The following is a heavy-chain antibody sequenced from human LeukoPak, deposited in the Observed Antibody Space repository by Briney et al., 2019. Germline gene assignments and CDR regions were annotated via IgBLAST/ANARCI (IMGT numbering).Heavy chain of an antibody. Sequence: KSGESLKISCKGSGYSFTSYWIGWVRQMPGKGLEWMGIIYPGDSDTRYSPSFQGQVTFSADKSISTAYLQWSSLKASDTAIYYCAVTGSSSGDRLDYWGQGTLVTVSS. J-gene: IGHJ4*02. CDR1: GYSFTSYW. D-gene: IGHD1-26*01. CDR2: IYPGDSDT. CDR3: AVTGSSSGDRLDY. V-gene: IGHV5-51*01.